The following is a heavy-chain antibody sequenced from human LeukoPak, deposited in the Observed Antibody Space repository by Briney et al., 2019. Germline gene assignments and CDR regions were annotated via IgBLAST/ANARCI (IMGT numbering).Heavy chain of an antibody. CDR1: GGSISSYY. CDR2: IYYSGTT. Sequence: SETLSLTCTVSGGSISSYYWSWIRQPPGKGLEWIGYIYYSGTTNYNPSLKSRVTISVDTSKNQFSLKLSSVTAADTAVYYCARGGLEYYDSSGYVDYWGQGTLVTVSS. CDR3: ARGGLEYYDSSGYVDY. D-gene: IGHD3-22*01. V-gene: IGHV4-59*01. J-gene: IGHJ4*02.